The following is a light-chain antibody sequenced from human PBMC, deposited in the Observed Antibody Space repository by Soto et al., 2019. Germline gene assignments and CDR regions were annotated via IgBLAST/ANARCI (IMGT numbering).Light chain of an antibody. CDR3: QQYGTSLLT. V-gene: IGKV3-20*01. J-gene: IGKJ4*01. CDR1: QSISSSY. CDR2: GAS. Sequence: EIVLTQSPGTLSLSPGERATLSCRASQSISSSYLAWYQQKPGQAPRLLIYGASSRATGIADRFSGSGSGTECTLTISRLEPEDFAVYYCQQYGTSLLTFGGGTKVEIK.